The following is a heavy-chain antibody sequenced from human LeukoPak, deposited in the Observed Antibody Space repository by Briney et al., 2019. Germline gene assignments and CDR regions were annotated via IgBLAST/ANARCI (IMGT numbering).Heavy chain of an antibody. V-gene: IGHV3-11*01. CDR2: ISSSGSTI. D-gene: IGHD7-27*01. Sequence: GGSLRLSCAASGFTFSDYYMSWIRQAPGKGLEWVSYISSSGSTIYYADSVKGRFAISRDNAKNSLSLQMNSLRAEDTAVYYCARRGPLGHFDFWGQGTLATVSS. CDR1: GFTFSDYY. J-gene: IGHJ4*02. CDR3: ARRGPLGHFDF.